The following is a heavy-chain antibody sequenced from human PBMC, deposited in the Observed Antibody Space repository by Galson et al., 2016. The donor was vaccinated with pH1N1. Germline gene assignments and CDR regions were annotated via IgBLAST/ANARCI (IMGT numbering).Heavy chain of an antibody. D-gene: IGHD3-10*01. J-gene: IGHJ4*02. Sequence: ETLSLTCSVSGASISNTNYYWGWIRQPPGKGLEWIANIYYTGNTYYDASLQSRVTISVDTSKNQFSLKVKSVIAADTAVYYCARLWYGEYIDYCGQGTRVSVSS. CDR3: ARLWYGEYIDY. V-gene: IGHV4-39*01. CDR1: GASISNTNYY. CDR2: IYYTGNT.